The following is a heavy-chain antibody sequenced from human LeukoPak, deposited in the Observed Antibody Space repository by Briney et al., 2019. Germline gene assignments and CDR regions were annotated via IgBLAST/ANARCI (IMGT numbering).Heavy chain of an antibody. J-gene: IGHJ4*02. D-gene: IGHD3-22*01. Sequence: GGSLRLSCAASGFTFSSYAMSWVRQAPGKGLEWVSAICGSGSSTYYADYVKGRFTNSRDNSNNALYLQMNSLRAEDTAVYYCAKGAGVVVITAVCFDYWGQGTLVTVSS. V-gene: IGHV3-23*01. CDR3: AKGAGVVVITAVCFDY. CDR1: GFTFSSYA. CDR2: ICGSGSST.